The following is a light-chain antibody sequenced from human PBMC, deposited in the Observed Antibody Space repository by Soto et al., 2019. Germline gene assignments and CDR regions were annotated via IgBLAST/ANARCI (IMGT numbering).Light chain of an antibody. J-gene: IGKJ1*01. V-gene: IGKV3-15*01. Sequence: EIVMTQSPDTLSVYPGERATLSCRASQNVNSKLAWYQQKPGQAPRLLIYGASTRATDIPARFSGSGSGTEFTLTISSLQSEDFAVYFCQQYNNWPLWTFGQGTKVEIK. CDR2: GAS. CDR3: QQYNNWPLWT. CDR1: QNVNSK.